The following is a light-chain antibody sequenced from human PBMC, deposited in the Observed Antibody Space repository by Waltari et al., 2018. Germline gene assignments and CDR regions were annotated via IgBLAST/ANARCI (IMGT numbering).Light chain of an antibody. Sequence: SSVLTQAPSLSVAPGQTATVTCGGDNLGGRSVHWYQQRPGRAPVLVVCLDGGRPSGIPDRFSGPKSGNAATLTISRVEAGDEADYYCHVWDGKTVMFGGGTKLTVL. J-gene: IGLJ3*02. CDR1: NLGGRS. CDR3: HVWDGKTVM. V-gene: IGLV3-21*02. CDR2: LDG.